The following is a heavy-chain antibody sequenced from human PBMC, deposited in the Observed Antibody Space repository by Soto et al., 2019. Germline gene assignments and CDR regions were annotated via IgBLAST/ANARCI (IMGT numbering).Heavy chain of an antibody. Sequence: EVQLVESGGGLVQPGEALRLACAASGFSIRKYWMHWVRQAPGKGPVWVSYISGDGTTTDYAGSVKGRFTISRDNAKNTLFLQMDSVRVEETAIYFCAIQDCTNDVCLEAAVTVGGALEYWGRGAQVTVCS. CDR3: AIQDCTNDVCLEAAVTVGGALEY. J-gene: IGHJ4*02. D-gene: IGHD2-8*01. CDR1: GFSIRKYW. CDR2: ISGDGTTT. V-gene: IGHV3-74*01.